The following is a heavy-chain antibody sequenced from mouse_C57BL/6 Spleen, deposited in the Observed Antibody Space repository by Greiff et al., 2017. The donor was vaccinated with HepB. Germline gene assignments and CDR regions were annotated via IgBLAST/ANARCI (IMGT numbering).Heavy chain of an antibody. CDR3: AREGSTEGFAY. V-gene: IGHV1-55*01. J-gene: IGHJ3*01. CDR2: IYPGSGST. Sequence: QVHVKQSGAELVKPGASVKMSCKASGYTFTSYWITWVKQRPGQGLEWIGDIYPGSGSTNYNEKFKSKATLTVDTSSSTAYMQLSSLTSEDSAVYYGAREGSTEGFAYWGQGTLVTVSA. CDR1: GYTFTSYW.